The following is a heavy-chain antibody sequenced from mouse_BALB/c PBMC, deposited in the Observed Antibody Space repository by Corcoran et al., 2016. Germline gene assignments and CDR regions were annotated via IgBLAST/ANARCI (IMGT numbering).Heavy chain of an antibody. CDR1: GYTFTNYG. D-gene: IGHD1-2*01. Sequence: QIQLVQSGPELKKPGETVKISCKASGYTFTNYGMNWVKQAPGKGLKWMGWINTYTGEPTYADDFKVRFAFSLETSASTAYLQINNLKNEDMATYFCASVTTADYWGRGTTITVSS. CDR3: ASVTTADY. CDR2: INTYTGEP. J-gene: IGHJ2*01. V-gene: IGHV9-1*02.